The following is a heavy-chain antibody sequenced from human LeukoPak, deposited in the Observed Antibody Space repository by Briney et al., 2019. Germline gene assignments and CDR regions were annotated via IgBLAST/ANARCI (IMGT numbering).Heavy chain of an antibody. CDR1: GYTFTSYG. J-gene: IGHJ6*02. CDR3: ARLIPNSSSWYPRYYYYYGMDV. D-gene: IGHD6-13*01. Sequence: GASVKVSCKASGYTFTSYGISWVRQAPGQGLEWMGWISAYNGNTNYAQRLQGRVTMTTDTSTSTAYMELRSLSSDDTAVYYCARLIPNSSSWYPRYYYYYGMDVWGQGTTVTVSS. CDR2: ISAYNGNT. V-gene: IGHV1-18*01.